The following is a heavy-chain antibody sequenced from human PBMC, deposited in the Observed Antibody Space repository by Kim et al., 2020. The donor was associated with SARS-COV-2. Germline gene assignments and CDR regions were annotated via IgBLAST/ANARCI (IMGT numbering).Heavy chain of an antibody. CDR1: GGSISSSSYY. Sequence: SETLSLTCTVSGGSISSSSYYWGWIRQPPGKGLEWIGSIYYSGSTYYNPSLKSRVTISVDTSKNQFSLKLSSVTAADTAVYYCARQYASFRSYYQDWFDPWGQGTLVTVSS. CDR2: IYYSGST. V-gene: IGHV4-39*01. CDR3: ARQYASFRSYYQDWFDP. D-gene: IGHD1-26*01. J-gene: IGHJ5*02.